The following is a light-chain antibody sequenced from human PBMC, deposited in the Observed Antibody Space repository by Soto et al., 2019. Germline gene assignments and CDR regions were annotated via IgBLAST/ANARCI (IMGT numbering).Light chain of an antibody. V-gene: IGKV3-15*01. Sequence: EIVMTQSPATLSVSPGERVTLSCRASQSLGRGLAWYQQKPGQAPRLLIHGVSTRGTTIPSRFSGGGSVSQFTLTITTLQSEAFAVYYCQQYNTWPYTFGQGTRLEI. J-gene: IGKJ2*01. CDR1: QSLGRG. CDR2: GVS. CDR3: QQYNTWPYT.